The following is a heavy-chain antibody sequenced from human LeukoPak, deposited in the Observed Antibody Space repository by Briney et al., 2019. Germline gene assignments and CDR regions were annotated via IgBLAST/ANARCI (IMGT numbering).Heavy chain of an antibody. Sequence: PGGSLRLSCAASGLSVSKNSINWVRQAPGKGLEWVSVLYAGDSTYYADAVKGRFTLSSDKSNNTIYLQMNSLRTGDTAVYYCATDHRNLDAFDIWGQGTTVTVSS. J-gene: IGHJ3*02. CDR1: GLSVSKNS. CDR3: ATDHRNLDAFDI. D-gene: IGHD1-14*01. CDR2: LYAGDST. V-gene: IGHV3-66*01.